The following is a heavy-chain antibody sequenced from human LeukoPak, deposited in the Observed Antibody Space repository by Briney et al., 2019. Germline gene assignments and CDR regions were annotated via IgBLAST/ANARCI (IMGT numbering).Heavy chain of an antibody. J-gene: IGHJ5*02. Sequence: GASVKVSCKASVYTFSSYDINWVRQATGQGLEWMGWMNPNSGNTGYAQKFQGRVTMTRDTSMSTAYMELSSLRSEDTAIYYCTRGSIAVPYNWFDPWGQGTLVTVSS. CDR2: MNPNSGNT. V-gene: IGHV1-8*01. CDR3: TRGSIAVPYNWFDP. CDR1: VYTFSSYD. D-gene: IGHD6-19*01.